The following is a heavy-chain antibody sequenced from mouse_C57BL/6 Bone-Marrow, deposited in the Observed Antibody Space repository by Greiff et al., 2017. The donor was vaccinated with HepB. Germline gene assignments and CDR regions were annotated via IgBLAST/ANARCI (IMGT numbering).Heavy chain of an antibody. V-gene: IGHV1-19*01. CDR2: INPYNGGT. J-gene: IGHJ3*01. CDR1: GYTFTDYY. CDR3: ARLPCAY. Sequence: EVHLVESGPVLVKPGASVKMSCKASGYTFTDYYMNWVKQSHGKSLEWIGVINPYNGGTSYNQKFKGKATLTVDKSSSTAYMELNSLTSEDSAVYYCARLPCAYWGQGTLVTVSA.